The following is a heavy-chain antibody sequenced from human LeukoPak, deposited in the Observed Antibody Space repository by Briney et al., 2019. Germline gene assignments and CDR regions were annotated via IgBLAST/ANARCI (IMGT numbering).Heavy chain of an antibody. CDR3: ARSGHYYDSSGYYMS. J-gene: IGHJ5*02. Sequence: PGGSLRLSCAASGFTVSSTYMSWVRQAPGKGLEWVSVIYSGGNIYYIDSVKGRFTISRDTSKNTLYLQMNSLRAEDTAVYYCARSGHYYDSSGYYMSWGQGTLVTVSS. D-gene: IGHD3-22*01. CDR1: GFTVSSTY. CDR2: IYSGGNI. V-gene: IGHV3-53*01.